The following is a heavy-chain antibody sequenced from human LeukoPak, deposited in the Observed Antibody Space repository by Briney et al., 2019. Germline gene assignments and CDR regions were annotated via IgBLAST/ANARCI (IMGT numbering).Heavy chain of an antibody. V-gene: IGHV3-23*01. J-gene: IGHJ4*02. CDR1: GLAFSGYG. CDR2: ISGSGGNT. D-gene: IGHD4-23*01. Sequence: GGSLRLSXAASGLAFSGYGMSWVRQAPGKGLEWVSTISGSGGNTHYADSVKGRFTISRDNSKSTLYLQMNSLKGEDTAMYYCAKDVGGLESFDSWGQGTQVTVSS. CDR3: AKDVGGLESFDS.